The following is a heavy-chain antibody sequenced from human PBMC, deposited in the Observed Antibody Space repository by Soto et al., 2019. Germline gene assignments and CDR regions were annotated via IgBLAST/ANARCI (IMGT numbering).Heavy chain of an antibody. J-gene: IGHJ3*02. D-gene: IGHD4-4*01. V-gene: IGHV3-23*01. CDR2: ISYCGGST. CDR3: AKVPAGEMATVFQAFDI. Sequence: PWGTLRLSCAASGFTFSRYAMSWVRKAPGKGLEWVSAISYCGGSTYYSDPVKGRLTISRDNSKNTLYLQMDSLRVDDTAVYYCAKVPAGEMATVFQAFDIWGQGTMVTVSS. CDR1: GFTFSRYA.